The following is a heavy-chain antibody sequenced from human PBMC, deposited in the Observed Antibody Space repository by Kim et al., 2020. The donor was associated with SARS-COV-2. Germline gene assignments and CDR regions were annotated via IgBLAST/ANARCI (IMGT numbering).Heavy chain of an antibody. J-gene: IGHJ6*02. D-gene: IGHD3-22*01. CDR2: INTNTGNP. CDR1: GYTFTSYA. Sequence: ASVKVSCKASGYTFTSYAMNWVRQAPGQGLEWMGWINTNTGNPTYAQGFTGRFVFSLDTSVSTAYLQISSLKAEDTAVYYCARDPLGTYYYDSSGLGGGGYYGMDVWGQGTTVTVSS. CDR3: ARDPLGTYYYDSSGLGGGGYYGMDV. V-gene: IGHV7-4-1*02.